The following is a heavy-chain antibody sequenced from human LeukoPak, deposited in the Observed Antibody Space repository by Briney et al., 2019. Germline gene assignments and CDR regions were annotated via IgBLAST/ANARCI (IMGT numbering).Heavy chain of an antibody. CDR3: ARTWVDTTMALDAFDI. V-gene: IGHV3-66*01. D-gene: IGHD5-18*01. CDR1: GFTVSNNY. CDR2: IYSGGST. Sequence: PGGSLRLSCAASGFTVSNNYMSWVRQSPGKGLEWVSIIYSGGSTHYADSVKDRFTISRDTSKNTLYLQMHSLRAEDMAVYYCARTWVDTTMALDAFDIWGQGTVVTVSS. J-gene: IGHJ3*02.